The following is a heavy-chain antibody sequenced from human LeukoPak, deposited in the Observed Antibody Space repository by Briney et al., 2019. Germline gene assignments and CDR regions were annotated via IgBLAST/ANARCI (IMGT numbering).Heavy chain of an antibody. V-gene: IGHV4-59*01. Sequence: SETLSLTCTVSGGSISSYYWSWIRQPPGKGLEWIGYIYYSGSTNYNPSLKSRVTISVDTSKNQFSLKLSSVTAADTAVYYCARDRQKDEIFDYWGQGTLVTVSS. CDR2: IYYSGST. J-gene: IGHJ4*02. CDR1: GGSISSYY. CDR3: ARDRQKDEIFDY.